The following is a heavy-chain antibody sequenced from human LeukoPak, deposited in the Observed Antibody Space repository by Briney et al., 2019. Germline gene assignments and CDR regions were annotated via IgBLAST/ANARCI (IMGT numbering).Heavy chain of an antibody. Sequence: GGSLRLPCAASGFTFSSYSMNWVRQAPGKGLEWVSSISSSSSYIYYADSVKGRFTISRDNAKNSLYLQMDSLRAEDTAVYYCARETYYYGSGSYLYDYWGQGTLVTVSS. CDR1: GFTFSSYS. CDR3: ARETYYYGSGSYLYDY. CDR2: ISSSSSYI. V-gene: IGHV3-21*01. J-gene: IGHJ4*02. D-gene: IGHD3-10*01.